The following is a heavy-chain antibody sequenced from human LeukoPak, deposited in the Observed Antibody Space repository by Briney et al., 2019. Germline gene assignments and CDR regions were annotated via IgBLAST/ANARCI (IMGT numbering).Heavy chain of an antibody. CDR1: GFTFSSYA. CDR2: ISGSGGST. CDR3: AKVLSPSYYDFWSGYPLDY. Sequence: PGGSLRLSCAASGFTFSSYAMSWVRQAPGKGLEWVSAISGSGGSTYYADSVKGRFTISSDNSKNTLYLQMNSLRAEDTAVYYCAKVLSPSYYDFWSGYPLDYWGQGTLVTVSS. J-gene: IGHJ4*02. V-gene: IGHV3-23*01. D-gene: IGHD3-3*01.